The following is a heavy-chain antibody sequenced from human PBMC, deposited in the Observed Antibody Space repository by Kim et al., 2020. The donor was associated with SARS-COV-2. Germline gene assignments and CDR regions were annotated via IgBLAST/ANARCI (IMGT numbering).Heavy chain of an antibody. CDR1: GYTFTSYG. CDR3: ARDRPLHYYGSGSYNYGMDV. J-gene: IGHJ6*02. D-gene: IGHD3-10*01. Sequence: ASVKVSCKASGYTFTSYGISWVRQAPGQGLEWMGWISAYNGNTNYAQKLQGRVTMTTDTSTSTAYMELRSLRSDDTAVYYCARDRPLHYYGSGSYNYGMDVWGQGTTVTGSS. CDR2: ISAYNGNT. V-gene: IGHV1-18*01.